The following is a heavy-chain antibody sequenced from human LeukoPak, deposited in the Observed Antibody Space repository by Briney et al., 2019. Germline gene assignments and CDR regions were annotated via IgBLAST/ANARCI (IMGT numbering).Heavy chain of an antibody. V-gene: IGHV3-23*01. CDR3: ARVSGNIQIWPQPFGDGMDV. D-gene: IGHD3-10*01. CDR2: ISGSGRST. CDR1: RFTFSSYV. J-gene: IGHJ6*02. Sequence: GGSLRLSCAASRFTFSSYVMGWVRQAPGKGLECVSAISGSGRSTYHADSVKGRFTISRDDSKNTLYLQMNILRAEDTAIYYCARVSGNIQIWPQPFGDGMDVWGQGTTVTVSS.